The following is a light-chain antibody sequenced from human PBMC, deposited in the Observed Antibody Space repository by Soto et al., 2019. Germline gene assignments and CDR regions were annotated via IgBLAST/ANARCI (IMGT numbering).Light chain of an antibody. CDR3: SSYTSSSTRV. CDR1: SSDVGGYNY. J-gene: IGLJ1*01. CDR2: EVS. V-gene: IGLV2-14*01. Sequence: QSVVAQPASVSCSPGQSITISCTGTSSDVGGYNYVSWYQQQAGKAPKLMIYEVSTRPSGVSNRFSGSKSGNTASLTISGLQAEDEADYYCSSYTSSSTRVFGTGTKVTVL.